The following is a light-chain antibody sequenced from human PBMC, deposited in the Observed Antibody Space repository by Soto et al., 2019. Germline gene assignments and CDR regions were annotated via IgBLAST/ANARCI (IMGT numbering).Light chain of an antibody. V-gene: IGLV1-44*01. J-gene: IGLJ3*02. Sequence: QSVLTQPPSASGTPGQRVAISCSGSRSNIESNTVNWYQQLPGAAPKLLIFSNNQRPSGVPDRFSGSKSGTSASLAISGLQSEDEADYFCVSWDASLNGWMFGGGTKLTVL. CDR1: RSNIESNT. CDR2: SNN. CDR3: VSWDASLNGWM.